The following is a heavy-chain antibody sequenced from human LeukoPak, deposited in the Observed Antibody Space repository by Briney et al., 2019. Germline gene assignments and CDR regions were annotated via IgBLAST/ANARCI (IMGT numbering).Heavy chain of an antibody. D-gene: IGHD2-15*01. CDR1: GGTFSSYA. CDR3: ARGVVVVAAHYYYYGVDV. J-gene: IGHJ6*02. CDR2: IIPILGIA. Sequence: SVKVSCKASGGTFSSYAISWVRQAPGQGLEWMGRIIPILGIANYAQKFQGRVTITADKSTSTAYMELSSLRSEDTAVYYCARGVVVVAAHYYYYGVDVWGQGTTVTVSS. V-gene: IGHV1-69*04.